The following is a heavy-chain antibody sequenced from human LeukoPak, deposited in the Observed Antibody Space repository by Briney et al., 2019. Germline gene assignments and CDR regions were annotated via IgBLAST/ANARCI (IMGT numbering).Heavy chain of an antibody. J-gene: IGHJ3*02. V-gene: IGHV4-30-4*01. D-gene: IGHD3-10*01. Sequence: SQTLSLTCTVSGGSISSGDYYWSWIRQPPGKGLEWIGYIYYSGSTYYNPSLKSRVTISVDTSKNQFSLKLSSVTAADTAVYYCASGVIITRDAFDIWGQGTMVTVSS. CDR3: ASGVIITRDAFDI. CDR1: GGSISSGDYY. CDR2: IYYSGST.